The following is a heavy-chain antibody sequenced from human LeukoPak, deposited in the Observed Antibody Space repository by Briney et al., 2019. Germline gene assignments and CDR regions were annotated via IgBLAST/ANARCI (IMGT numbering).Heavy chain of an antibody. CDR2: MFHSGST. Sequence: SETLSLTCAVSGYSISSGYYWGWIRQPPGKGLEWIGSMFHSGSTYYNPYLKSRVTISVDKSKNHFSLKLSSVTAADTAVYYCPRSLSRGYSGFRVSPFDYWGQGTLVTVSS. D-gene: IGHD5-12*01. V-gene: IGHV4-38-2*01. CDR1: GYSISSGYY. CDR3: PRSLSRGYSGFRVSPFDY. J-gene: IGHJ4*02.